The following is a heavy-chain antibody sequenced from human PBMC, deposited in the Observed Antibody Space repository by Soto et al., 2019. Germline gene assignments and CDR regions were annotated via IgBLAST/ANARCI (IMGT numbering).Heavy chain of an antibody. D-gene: IGHD3-22*01. Sequence: QVQLQESGPGLVKPSQTLSLTCTVSGGSISSGDYYWSWIRQPPGKGLEWLGYIYYSGGTYYNPYLKSPVTISIDTSKNQFSLKLSSVTAADTAVYYCASYRTTYFYDSSGMWGSAFDIWGQGTMVTVSS. J-gene: IGHJ3*02. CDR3: ASYRTTYFYDSSGMWGSAFDI. CDR1: GGSISSGDYY. CDR2: IYYSGGT. V-gene: IGHV4-30-4*01.